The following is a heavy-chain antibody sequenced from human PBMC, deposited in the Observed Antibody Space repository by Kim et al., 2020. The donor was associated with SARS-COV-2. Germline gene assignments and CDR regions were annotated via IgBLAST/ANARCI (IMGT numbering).Heavy chain of an antibody. Sequence: SVKDRFTISRDNSNNTLYRQMNSLGAEDTAVYYCAKDPDYYGSGLVALDIWGQGTMVTVSS. D-gene: IGHD3-10*01. J-gene: IGHJ3*02. CDR3: AKDPDYYGSGLVALDI. V-gene: IGHV3-23*01.